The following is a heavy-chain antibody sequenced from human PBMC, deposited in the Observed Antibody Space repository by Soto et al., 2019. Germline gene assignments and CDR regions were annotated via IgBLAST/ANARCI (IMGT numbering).Heavy chain of an antibody. Sequence: SETLSLTCAVSGGSISSGGYSWSWIRQPPGKGLEWIGYIYHSGSTYYNPSLKSRVTISVDRSKNQFSLKLSSVTAADTAVYYCARETAAAGTFDYWGQGTLVTVSS. V-gene: IGHV4-30-2*01. J-gene: IGHJ4*02. CDR1: GGSISSGGYS. CDR2: IYHSGST. D-gene: IGHD6-13*01. CDR3: ARETAAAGTFDY.